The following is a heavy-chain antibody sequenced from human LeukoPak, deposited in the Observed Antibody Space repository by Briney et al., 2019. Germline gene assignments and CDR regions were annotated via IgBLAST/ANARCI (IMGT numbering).Heavy chain of an antibody. V-gene: IGHV1-2*02. D-gene: IGHD6-13*01. CDR3: ARGERADRFDP. J-gene: IGHJ5*02. CDR2: INPSSGGT. Sequence: ASVKVSCKASGYTFTGYYMHWVRQAPGQGLERMGWINPSSGGTYYTQRFQGRVTMTRDTSISTAYMDLSRLRSDDTAVYYCARGERADRFDPWGQGTLVTVSS. CDR1: GYTFTGYY.